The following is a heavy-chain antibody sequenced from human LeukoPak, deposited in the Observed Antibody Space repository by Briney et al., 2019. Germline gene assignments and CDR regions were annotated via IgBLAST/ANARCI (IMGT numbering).Heavy chain of an antibody. CDR1: GFSVNTGAVA. V-gene: IGHV2-5*01. CDR2: IYWNNDK. Sequence: ESGPTLVNPTQTLTLTCTFSGFSVNTGAVAVGWIRQPPGKPLEWLAHIYWNNDKYYSTSLKSRLTITKDTSENQVVLTMTDMDPVDTATYYCAHLTTNGFYYDYWGQGALVTVSS. CDR3: AHLTTNGFYYDY. J-gene: IGHJ4*02. D-gene: IGHD1-1*01.